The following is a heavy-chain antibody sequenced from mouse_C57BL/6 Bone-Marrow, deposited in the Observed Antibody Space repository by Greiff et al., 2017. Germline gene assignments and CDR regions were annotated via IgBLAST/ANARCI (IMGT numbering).Heavy chain of an antibody. CDR3: ARITTVPYWYFDV. D-gene: IGHD1-1*01. V-gene: IGHV1-54*01. J-gene: IGHJ1*03. CDR2: INPGSGGT. Sequence: QVQLKESGAELVRPGTSVKVSCKASGYAFTNYLIEWVKQRPGQGLEWIGVINPGSGGTNSNEKFKGKATLTADKSSSTAYMQLSSLASEDSAVYFCARITTVPYWYFDVWGTGTTVTVSS. CDR1: GYAFTNYL.